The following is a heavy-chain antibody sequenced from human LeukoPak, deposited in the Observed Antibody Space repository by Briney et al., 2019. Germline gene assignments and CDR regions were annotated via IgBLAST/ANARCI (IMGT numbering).Heavy chain of an antibody. CDR3: ARVDREKGFDY. CDR1: GFTFSTYG. Sequence: GGSLRLSCAVSGFTFSTYGMHWVRQAPGKGLEWVAVISSDGSNEYYADSVKGRFTISRDNSKNTLYLQMNSLRAEDTAVYYCARVDREKGFDYWGQGTLVTVSS. D-gene: IGHD1-14*01. V-gene: IGHV3-30*03. CDR2: ISSDGSNE. J-gene: IGHJ4*02.